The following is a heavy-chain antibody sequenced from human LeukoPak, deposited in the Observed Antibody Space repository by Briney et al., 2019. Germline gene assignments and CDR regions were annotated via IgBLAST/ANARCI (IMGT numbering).Heavy chain of an antibody. Sequence: TSVKVSCKASGFTFTSSAMQWVRQARGQRLEWIGWIVVGSGNTNYAQKFQERATITRDMSTSTAYMELSSLRSEDTAVYYCAAEVVYDLTPSKGFDPWGQGTLVTVSS. D-gene: IGHD3-3*01. V-gene: IGHV1-58*02. CDR3: AAEVVYDLTPSKGFDP. CDR2: IVVGSGNT. CDR1: GFTFTSSA. J-gene: IGHJ5*02.